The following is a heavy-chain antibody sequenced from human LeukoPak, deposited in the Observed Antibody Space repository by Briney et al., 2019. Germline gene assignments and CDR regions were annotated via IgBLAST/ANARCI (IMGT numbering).Heavy chain of an antibody. Sequence: GGSLRLSCAASGFTFSSYGMHWVRQAPGKGLEWVAVISYDGSNKYYADSMKGRFTISRDNSKNTLYLQMNSLRAEDTAVYYCARDYGSYFAFDIWGQGTMVTVSS. V-gene: IGHV3-30*03. D-gene: IGHD1-26*01. J-gene: IGHJ3*02. CDR2: ISYDGSNK. CDR1: GFTFSSYG. CDR3: ARDYGSYFAFDI.